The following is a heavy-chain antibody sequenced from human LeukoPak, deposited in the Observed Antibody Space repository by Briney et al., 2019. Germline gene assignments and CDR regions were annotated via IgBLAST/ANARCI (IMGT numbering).Heavy chain of an antibody. D-gene: IGHD2-2*02. CDR1: GYTFTSYG. V-gene: IGHV1-18*01. CDR3: ARDLDIVVVPAAISFDY. J-gene: IGHJ4*02. CDR2: ISAYNGST. Sequence: ASVKVSCKASGYTFTSYGISWVRQAPGQGLEWMGWISAYNGSTNYAQKLQGRVTMTTDTSTSTAYMELRSLRSDDTAVYYCARDLDIVVVPAAISFDYWGQGTLVTVSS.